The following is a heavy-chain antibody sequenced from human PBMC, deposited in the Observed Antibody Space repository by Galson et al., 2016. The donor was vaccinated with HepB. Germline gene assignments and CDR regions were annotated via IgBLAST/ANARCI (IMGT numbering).Heavy chain of an antibody. J-gene: IGHJ6*02. Sequence: SLRLSCAASGFTFSNYIMNWVRQAPGKGLEWVSSISTSGNYIFYVDSVKGRFTISRDNVKNSLFLQMNSLRAEDTAVYYCAREDAYNFGGPRPNDGMDVWGQGTTVTVSS. CDR1: GFTFSNYI. V-gene: IGHV3-21*06. D-gene: IGHD5-24*01. CDR3: AREDAYNFGGPRPNDGMDV. CDR2: ISTSGNYI.